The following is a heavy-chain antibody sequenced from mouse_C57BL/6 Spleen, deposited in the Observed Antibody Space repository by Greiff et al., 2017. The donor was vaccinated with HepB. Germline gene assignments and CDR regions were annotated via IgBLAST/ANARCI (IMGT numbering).Heavy chain of an antibody. J-gene: IGHJ3*01. Sequence: QVQLQQSGAELARPGASVKMSCKASGYTFTSYTMHWVNQRPGQGLEWIGYINPSSGYTKYNQKFKDKATLTADNSSSTAYMQLSSLTSADSAVYYCARSSYDYDRAWFAYWGQGTLVTVSA. CDR1: GYTFTSYT. CDR3: ARSSYDYDRAWFAY. D-gene: IGHD2-4*01. CDR2: INPSSGYT. V-gene: IGHV1-4*01.